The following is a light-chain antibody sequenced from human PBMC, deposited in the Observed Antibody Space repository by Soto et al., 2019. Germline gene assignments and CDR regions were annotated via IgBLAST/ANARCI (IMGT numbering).Light chain of an antibody. Sequence: QSVLTQPASVSGSPGQSITISCTGTSSDVGGYNYVSWYQQHPGKAPKLMIYDVSNRPSGVSNRFSGSKSGNTASLTISGLQAADEADYYCSSYTTSGSLVFGGGTKLNVL. CDR1: SSDVGGYNY. CDR3: SSYTTSGSLV. V-gene: IGLV2-14*01. J-gene: IGLJ2*01. CDR2: DVS.